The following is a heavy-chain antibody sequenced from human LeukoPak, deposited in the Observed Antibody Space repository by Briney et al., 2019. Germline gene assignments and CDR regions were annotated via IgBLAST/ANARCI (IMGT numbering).Heavy chain of an antibody. CDR1: GGSISSYY. Sequence: SENLSLTCTVSGGSISSYYWSWIRQPAGKGLEWIGRIYTSGSTNYNPSLKSRVTMSVDTSKNQFSLKLSSVTAADTAVYYCARDGEIVYQLGGNWFDPWGQGTLVTVSS. V-gene: IGHV4-4*07. D-gene: IGHD2-2*01. CDR2: IYTSGST. CDR3: ARDGEIVYQLGGNWFDP. J-gene: IGHJ5*02.